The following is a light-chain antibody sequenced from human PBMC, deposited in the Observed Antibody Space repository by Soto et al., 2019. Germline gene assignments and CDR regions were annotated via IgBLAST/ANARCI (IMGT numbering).Light chain of an antibody. CDR1: QSVSNK. Sequence: EMVMARSPATLSVSPGERATLSCRASQSVSNKLVWYQQKPGQAPRLLIYAASTRATGIPARFSGSGSETEFTLTISSLQSEDLAVYYCQQYANWPKTFGQGTKVDIK. CDR2: AAS. J-gene: IGKJ1*01. V-gene: IGKV3-15*01. CDR3: QQYANWPKT.